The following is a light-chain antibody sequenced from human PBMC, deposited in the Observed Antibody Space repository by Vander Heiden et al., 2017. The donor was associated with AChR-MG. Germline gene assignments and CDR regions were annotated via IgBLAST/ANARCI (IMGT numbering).Light chain of an antibody. CDR1: SSDVGIYNH. CDR3: SSQAGSDTML. CDR2: EAT. V-gene: IGLV2-8*01. Sequence: QSALTQPPSASGSPGQSVTISCTGTSSDVGIYNHVSWYQQHPGRAPKLIIHEATKRPSGVPDRFSASKSGNMASLTVSGLQAEDEADYFCSSQAGSDTMLFGGGTKVTVL. J-gene: IGLJ2*01.